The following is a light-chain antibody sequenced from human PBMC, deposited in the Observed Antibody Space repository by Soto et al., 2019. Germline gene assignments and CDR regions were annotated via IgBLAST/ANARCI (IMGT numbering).Light chain of an antibody. V-gene: IGLV2-18*01. CDR1: STDFVTYNR. J-gene: IGLJ1*01. CDR2: EAS. Sequence: QSVLTQPPSVSGSPGQSVTISCTGTSTDFVTYNRVSWYQQPPGTAPKLIVYEASNRPSGVPDRFSGSKSGNTASLTISGLQAADEADYYCSLYTSSSTLGGVFGTGTKVTVL. CDR3: SLYTSSSTLGGV.